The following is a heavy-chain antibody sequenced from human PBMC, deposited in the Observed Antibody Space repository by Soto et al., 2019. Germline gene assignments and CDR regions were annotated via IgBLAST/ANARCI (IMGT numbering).Heavy chain of an antibody. CDR3: ARYGSRYCSGGSCSYYGMDV. V-gene: IGHV1-8*01. J-gene: IGHJ6*02. CDR2: MNPNSGNT. Sequence: ASVKVSCKASGYTFTSYDIDWVRQATGQGLEWMGWMNPNSGNTGYAQKFQGRVTMTRNTSISTAYMELSSLRSEDTAVYYCARYGSRYCSGGSCSYYGMDVWGQGTTVTVSS. CDR1: GYTFTSYD. D-gene: IGHD2-15*01.